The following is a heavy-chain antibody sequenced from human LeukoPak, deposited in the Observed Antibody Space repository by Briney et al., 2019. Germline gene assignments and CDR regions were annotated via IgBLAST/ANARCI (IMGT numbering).Heavy chain of an antibody. CDR1: GYSISSGYY. Sequence: SETLSLTCTVSGYSISSGYYWGWIRQPPGKGLEWIGSIYHSGSTYYNPSLKSRVTISVDTSKNQFSLKLSSVTAADTAVYYCARSRRSGGGLGYFDYWGQGTLVTVSS. CDR2: IYHSGST. V-gene: IGHV4-38-2*02. D-gene: IGHD2-15*01. CDR3: ARSRRSGGGLGYFDY. J-gene: IGHJ4*02.